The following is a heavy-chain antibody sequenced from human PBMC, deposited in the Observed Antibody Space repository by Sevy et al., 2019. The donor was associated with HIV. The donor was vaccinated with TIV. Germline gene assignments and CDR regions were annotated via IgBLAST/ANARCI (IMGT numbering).Heavy chain of an antibody. J-gene: IGHJ4*02. V-gene: IGHV3-53*01. CDR2: IYAGGST. CDR3: ARDHYDSLWGSYWYYFDY. Sequence: GGSLRLSCAASGFAVSSNYMSWVRQAPGRGLEWVSVIYAGGSTYYADSVKGRFTISRDNSKNTVYLQMNSLRAEDTAVYYCARDHYDSLWGSYWYYFDYWGQRTLVTVSS. D-gene: IGHD3-16*01. CDR1: GFAVSSNY.